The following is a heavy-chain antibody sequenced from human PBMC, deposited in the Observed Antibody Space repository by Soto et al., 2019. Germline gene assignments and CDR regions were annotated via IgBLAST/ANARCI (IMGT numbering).Heavy chain of an antibody. CDR3: AKLYWNPRYFDY. D-gene: IGHD1-1*01. J-gene: IGHJ4*02. V-gene: IGHV3-23*01. CDR2: ITDSGGST. Sequence: LRLSCAASGLTFTNVAMTLVRQAPVKGLEWVSTITDSGGSTDYADSVKGRFTISRDNSKSTLYLQMNNLRADDTAVYYCAKLYWNPRYFDYWGQGARVTVSS. CDR1: GLTFTNVA.